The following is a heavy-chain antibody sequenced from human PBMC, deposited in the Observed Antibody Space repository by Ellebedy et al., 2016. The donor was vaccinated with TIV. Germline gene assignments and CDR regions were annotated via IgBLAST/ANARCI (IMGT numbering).Heavy chain of an antibody. CDR1: GYTFTSYS. CDR3: ARHGELVWLGEWSWFDP. V-gene: IGHV1-2*02. J-gene: IGHJ5*02. Sequence: ASVKVSCKASGYTFTSYSIHWVRQAPGQGLEWMGFINPTSGATFYSQKFQGRVTMTRDTSISTADMELSRLRSDDTAVYYCARHGELVWLGEWSWFDPWGQGTLVTVSS. CDR2: INPTSGAT. D-gene: IGHD3-10*01.